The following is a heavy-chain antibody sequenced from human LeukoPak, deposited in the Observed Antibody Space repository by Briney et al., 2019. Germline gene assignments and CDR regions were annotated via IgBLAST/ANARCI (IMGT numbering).Heavy chain of an antibody. CDR2: INPNSGGT. J-gene: IGHJ4*02. CDR1: GYTFTGYY. Sequence: ASVKVSCKASGYTFTGYYMYWVRQAPGQGLEWMGWINPNSGGTNYAQKFQGRVTMTRDTSISTAYMELSRLRSDDTAVYYCARDGYCSSTSCYGGYFDYWGQGTLVTVSP. CDR3: ARDGYCSSTSCYGGYFDY. D-gene: IGHD2-2*03. V-gene: IGHV1-2*02.